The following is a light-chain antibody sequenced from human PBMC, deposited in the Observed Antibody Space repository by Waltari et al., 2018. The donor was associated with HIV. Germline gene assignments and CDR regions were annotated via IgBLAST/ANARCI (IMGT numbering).Light chain of an antibody. CDR3: QVWHSKSDHVV. J-gene: IGLJ2*01. Sequence: SYVLTQAPSVSVAPGQTASISCGGDKIGTKSVHWYQQQPGQAPVLVVYEDSDRPSGIPGRFSGFNSGNTATLTISRVEAGDEADYYCQVWHSKSDHVVFGGGTKVTVL. CDR2: EDS. CDR1: KIGTKS. V-gene: IGLV3-21*02.